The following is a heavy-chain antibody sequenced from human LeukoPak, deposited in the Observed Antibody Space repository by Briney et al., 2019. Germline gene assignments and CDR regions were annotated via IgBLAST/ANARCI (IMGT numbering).Heavy chain of an antibody. CDR3: ARSGAVVVAATDY. D-gene: IGHD2-15*01. V-gene: IGHV3-48*04. J-gene: IGHJ4*02. Sequence: GGSLRLSCAASGFTFSSYSMNWVRQAPGKGLEWVSYISSSSSTIYYADSVKGRFTISRDNAKNSLYLQMNSLRAEDTAVYYCARSGAVVVAATDYWGQGTLVTVSS. CDR2: ISSSSSTI. CDR1: GFTFSSYS.